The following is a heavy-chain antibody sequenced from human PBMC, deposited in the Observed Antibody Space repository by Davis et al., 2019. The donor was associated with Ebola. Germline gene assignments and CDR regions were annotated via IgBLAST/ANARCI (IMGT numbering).Heavy chain of an antibody. CDR2: IYYSGST. CDR3: ARVSYYYYGMDV. J-gene: IGHJ6*04. V-gene: IGHV4-59*01. CDR1: GGSISSYY. Sequence: SETLSLTCTVSGGSISSYYWSWIRQPPGKGLEWIGYIYYSGSTNYNPSLKSRVTISVDTSKNQFSLKLNSVTAADTAVYYCARVSYYYYGMDVWGKGTTVTVSS.